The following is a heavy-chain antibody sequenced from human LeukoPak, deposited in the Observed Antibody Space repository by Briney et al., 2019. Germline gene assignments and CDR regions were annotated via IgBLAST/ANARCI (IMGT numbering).Heavy chain of an antibody. Sequence: GGSLRLSCAASGFTFNNYAMHWVRQAPGKGLEWVAVISYDGSNKYYADSVKGQFTISRDNAKNSLYLQMNSLRAEDTAVYYCAELGITMIGGVWGKGTTVTISS. CDR1: GFTFNNYA. V-gene: IGHV3-30*04. J-gene: IGHJ6*04. D-gene: IGHD3-10*02. CDR2: ISYDGSNK. CDR3: AELGITMIGGV.